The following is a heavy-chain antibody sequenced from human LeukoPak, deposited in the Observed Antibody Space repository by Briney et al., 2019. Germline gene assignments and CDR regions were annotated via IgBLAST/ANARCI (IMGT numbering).Heavy chain of an antibody. D-gene: IGHD2-2*01. CDR1: GFTFSNSG. V-gene: IGHV3-30*02. CDR2: IRYDGGNK. Sequence: GGSLRLSCAASGFTFSNSGMHWVRQAPGKGLEWVAFIRYDGGNKYYADSVKGRFTISRDNSKNTLYLQMNSLRGEDTAVYYCAKGLVVVPLAPPSLYYYCYMDVWGKGTTVTVSS. J-gene: IGHJ6*03. CDR3: AKGLVVVPLAPPSLYYYCYMDV.